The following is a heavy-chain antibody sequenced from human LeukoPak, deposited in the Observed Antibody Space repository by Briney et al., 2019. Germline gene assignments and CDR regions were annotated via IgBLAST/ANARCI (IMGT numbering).Heavy chain of an antibody. CDR3: ARDTEGSTAWFLLRAFDI. D-gene: IGHD3-22*01. Sequence: SETLSLTCTVSGGSFSGYYWSWIRQPPGKGLEWIGSIYYSGGTNYNPSLKSRVTISVDTSKNQFSLRLSSVSAADTALYYCARDTEGSTAWFLLRAFDIWGQGTMVTVSS. CDR1: GGSFSGYY. V-gene: IGHV4-59*01. J-gene: IGHJ3*02. CDR2: IYYSGGT.